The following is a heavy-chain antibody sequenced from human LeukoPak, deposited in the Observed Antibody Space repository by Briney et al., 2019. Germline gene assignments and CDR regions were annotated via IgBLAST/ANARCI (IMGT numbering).Heavy chain of an antibody. CDR3: ARLGWELRGLDY. D-gene: IGHD1-26*01. CDR1: GDSVSKNNVA. Sequence: SQTLSLTCAVSGDSVSKNNVAWNWIRQSPSRGLEWLGRTYYNSKWNVDYASSVKGRISIDPDTSKNQFSLQLNSVTPDDTAVYYCARLGWELRGLDYWGQGILVTVSS. V-gene: IGHV6-1*01. J-gene: IGHJ4*02. CDR2: TYYNSKWNV.